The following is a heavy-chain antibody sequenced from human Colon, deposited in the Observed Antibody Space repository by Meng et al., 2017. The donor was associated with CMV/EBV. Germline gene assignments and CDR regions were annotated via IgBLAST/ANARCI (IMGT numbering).Heavy chain of an antibody. V-gene: IGHV3-11*04. CDR3: ARAHFYYYGMDV. CDR2: ISSSGSTI. Sequence: GEALKISWAASGFTFSDYYMSWIRQAPGKGLEWVSYISSSGSTIYYADSVKGRFTISRDHAKNSLYLQMNSLRAEDTAVYYCARAHFYYYGMDVWGQGTTVTVSS. J-gene: IGHJ6*02. D-gene: IGHD3-3*02. CDR1: GFTFSDYY.